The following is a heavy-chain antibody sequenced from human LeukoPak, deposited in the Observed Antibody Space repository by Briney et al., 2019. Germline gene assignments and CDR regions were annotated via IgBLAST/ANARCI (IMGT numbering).Heavy chain of an antibody. Sequence: SETLSLTCTVSGGSISSYYWSWIRQPPGKGLEWIGYIYYSGSTNYNPSLKSRVTMSVDTSKNQFSLKLSSVTAADTAVYYCARDVIEYSSSPYYFDYWGQGTLVTVSS. J-gene: IGHJ4*02. CDR1: GGSISSYY. D-gene: IGHD6-6*01. CDR2: IYYSGST. V-gene: IGHV4-59*12. CDR3: ARDVIEYSSSPYYFDY.